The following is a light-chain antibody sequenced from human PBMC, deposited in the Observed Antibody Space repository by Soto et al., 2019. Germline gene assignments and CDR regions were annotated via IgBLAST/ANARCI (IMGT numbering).Light chain of an antibody. J-gene: IGLJ2*01. V-gene: IGLV2-14*01. CDR2: DVS. CDR3: NSYTSSSTLVV. CDR1: SSDVGGYNY. Sequence: QSALTQPASVSGSPGQSITISCTGTSSDVGGYNYVSWYQQHPGKAPKLMIYDVSNRPSGVSNRFSGSKSGSTASLTISGLQSEDEADYYCNSYTSSSTLVVFGGGTKLTVL.